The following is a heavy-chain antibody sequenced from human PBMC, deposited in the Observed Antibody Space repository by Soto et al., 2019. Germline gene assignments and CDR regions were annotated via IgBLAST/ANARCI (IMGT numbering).Heavy chain of an antibody. CDR1: GGSISSGDYY. V-gene: IGHV4-30-4*01. CDR2: IYYSGST. D-gene: IGHD3-16*01. J-gene: IGHJ3*02. CDR3: ARAPVSGRVRKGELYFLEGGADAFDI. Sequence: SETLSLTCTVSGGSISSGDYYWSWIRQPPGKGLEWIGYIYYSGSTYYNPSLKSRVTISVDTSKNQFSLKLSSVTAADTAVYYCARAPVSGRVRKGELYFLEGGADAFDIWGQGTMVTVSS.